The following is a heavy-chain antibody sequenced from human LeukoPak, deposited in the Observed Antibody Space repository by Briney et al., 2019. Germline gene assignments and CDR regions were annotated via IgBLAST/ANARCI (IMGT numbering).Heavy chain of an antibody. V-gene: IGHV1-2*02. CDR2: INPNNGGT. Sequence: ASVKVSCKASGYTCTDFHMHWVRQAPGQGLEWMGWINPNNGGTNYAPKFQGRVTMTRDTSISTVYMELSRLTSDDTAVYYCARDLKGNNWYFGYWGQGTLVTVSS. D-gene: IGHD1-1*01. J-gene: IGHJ4*02. CDR3: ARDLKGNNWYFGY. CDR1: GYTCTDFH.